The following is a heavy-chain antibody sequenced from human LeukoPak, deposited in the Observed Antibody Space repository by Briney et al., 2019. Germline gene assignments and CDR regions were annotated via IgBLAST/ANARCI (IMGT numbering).Heavy chain of an antibody. D-gene: IGHD2-15*01. CDR3: ARLGGSTLGMDV. CDR1: GFTFDDYG. J-gene: IGHJ6*02. Sequence: GSLRLSCAASGFTFDDYGMSWVRQAPGKGLEWVSGINWNGGSTGYADSVKGRFTISRDNAKNSLYLQMNSLRAEDTAVYYCARLGGSTLGMDVWGQGTTVTVSS. CDR2: INWNGGST. V-gene: IGHV3-20*04.